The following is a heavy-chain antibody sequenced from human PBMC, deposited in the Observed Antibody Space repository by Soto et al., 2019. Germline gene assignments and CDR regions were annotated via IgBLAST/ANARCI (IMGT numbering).Heavy chain of an antibody. J-gene: IGHJ5*02. V-gene: IGHV1-58*01. D-gene: IGHD3-16*02. CDR3: AAYRCLSFAAYHTCLDL. Sequence: GASAKVSCKASGFTFTRSAVQWGRQARGQRVEWIGWIVVGSGNTNYAQKFQERGTITRGISTRTPYMELSSLTSVDTAAYYCAAYRCLSFAAYHTCLDLWGQGTLVTVSS. CDR1: GFTFTRSA. CDR2: IVVGSGNT.